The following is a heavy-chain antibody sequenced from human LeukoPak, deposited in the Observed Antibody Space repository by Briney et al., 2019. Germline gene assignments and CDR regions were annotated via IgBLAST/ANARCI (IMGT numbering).Heavy chain of an antibody. D-gene: IGHD3-22*01. CDR1: GFTFSSYG. CDR3: AKHVYDSSGYYYASRPAFDY. V-gene: IGHV3-23*01. Sequence: GGSLRLSCAASGFTFSSYGMSWVRQAPGKGLEWVSVISGSGGSTYYADSVKGRFTISRDNSKNTLYLQMNSLRAEDTAVYYCAKHVYDSSGYYYASRPAFDYWGQGTLVTVSS. J-gene: IGHJ4*02. CDR2: ISGSGGST.